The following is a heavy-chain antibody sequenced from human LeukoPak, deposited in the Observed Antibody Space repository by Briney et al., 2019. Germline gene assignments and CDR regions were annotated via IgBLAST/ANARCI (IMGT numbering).Heavy chain of an antibody. D-gene: IGHD6-6*01. CDR1: GYTFTSYG. Sequence: ASVKVSCKASGYTFTSYGISWVRQAPGQGLEWMGWMNPNSGNTGYAQKFQGRVTMTRNTSISTAYMELSSLRSEDTAVYYCATAYSSSPNDAFDIWGQGTMVTVSS. V-gene: IGHV1-8*02. CDR3: ATAYSSSPNDAFDI. J-gene: IGHJ3*02. CDR2: MNPNSGNT.